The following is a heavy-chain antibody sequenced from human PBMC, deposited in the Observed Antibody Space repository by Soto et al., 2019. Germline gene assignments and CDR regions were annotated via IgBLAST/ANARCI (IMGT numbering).Heavy chain of an antibody. Sequence: ASVKFSCKASGYTFTSYGISWVRQAPGQGLEWMGWISAYNGNTNYAQKLQGRVTMTTDTSTSTAYMELRSLRSDDTAVYYCARDDLYSSSSGHFNYYYGMDVWGQGTTVTVSS. CDR3: ARDDLYSSSSGHFNYYYGMDV. CDR2: ISAYNGNT. CDR1: GYTFTSYG. J-gene: IGHJ6*02. V-gene: IGHV1-18*01. D-gene: IGHD6-6*01.